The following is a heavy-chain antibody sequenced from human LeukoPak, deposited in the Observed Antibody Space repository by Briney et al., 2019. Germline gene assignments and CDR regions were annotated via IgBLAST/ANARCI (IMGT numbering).Heavy chain of an antibody. CDR2: ISYDGSSK. V-gene: IGHV3-30-3*01. D-gene: IGHD3-10*01. Sequence: GGSLRLSCAASGFTFSSYAMHWVRQAPGKGLEWVAVISYDGSSKYYADSVKGRFTISRDNSKNTLYLQMNSVRAEDTAVYYCARSLMVRGVITPKYGMDVWGQGTTVTVSS. CDR3: ARSLMVRGVITPKYGMDV. CDR1: GFTFSSYA. J-gene: IGHJ6*02.